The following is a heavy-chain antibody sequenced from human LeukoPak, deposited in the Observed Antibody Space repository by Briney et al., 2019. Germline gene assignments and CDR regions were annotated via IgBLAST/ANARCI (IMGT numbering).Heavy chain of an antibody. CDR2: IYYSGST. D-gene: IGHD6-13*01. J-gene: IGHJ5*02. CDR3: AKRAITTAGNLWFDP. CDR1: GGSVSSGSYY. V-gene: IGHV4-61*01. Sequence: SETLSLTCTVSGGSVSSGSYYWSWIRQPPGKGLEWIGYIYYSGSTNYNPSLKSRVTISIDTSKNQFSLKLSSVTAADTAVYYCAKRAITTAGNLWFDPWGQGTLVTVSS.